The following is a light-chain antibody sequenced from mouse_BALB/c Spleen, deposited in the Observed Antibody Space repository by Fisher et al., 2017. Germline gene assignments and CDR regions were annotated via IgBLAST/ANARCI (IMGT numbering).Light chain of an antibody. J-gene: IGKJ5*01. V-gene: IGKV4-57*01. CDR1: SSVSY. CDR3: QQRSSYPLIT. CDR2: STS. Sequence: IVLTQSPAIMSASPGEKVTITCSASSSVSYMHWFQQKPGTSPKLWIYSTSNLASGVPARFSGSGSGTSYSLTISRIEAEDAATYYCQQRSSYPLITFGAGTKLELK.